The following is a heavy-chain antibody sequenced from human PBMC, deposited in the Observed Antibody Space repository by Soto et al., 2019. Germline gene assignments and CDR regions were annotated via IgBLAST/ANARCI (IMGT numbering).Heavy chain of an antibody. D-gene: IGHD1-1*01. CDR1: GGTFSSYA. V-gene: IGHV1-69*13. CDR3: ARETPKLEPPPTHYGMDV. J-gene: IGHJ6*02. Sequence: SVKVSCKASGGTFSSYAISWVRQAPGQGLEWMGGIIPIFGTANYAQKFQGRVTITADESTSTAYMELSSLRSEDTAVYYCARETPKLEPPPTHYGMDVWGQGTTVTVLL. CDR2: IIPIFGTA.